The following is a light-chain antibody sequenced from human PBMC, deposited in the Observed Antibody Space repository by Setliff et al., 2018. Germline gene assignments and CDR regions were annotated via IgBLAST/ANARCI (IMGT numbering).Light chain of an antibody. CDR2: SND. CDR3: AAWDDSLNSYV. Sequence: QSALTQPPSASETPGQRVTISCSGSSSNIGSKTVSWYQQLPGTAPKLLIYSNDQRPSGVTDRFSGSKSGTSVSLAISGPQSEDEADYYCAAWDDSLNSYVFGTGTKVTVL. CDR1: SSNIGSKT. J-gene: IGLJ1*01. V-gene: IGLV1-44*01.